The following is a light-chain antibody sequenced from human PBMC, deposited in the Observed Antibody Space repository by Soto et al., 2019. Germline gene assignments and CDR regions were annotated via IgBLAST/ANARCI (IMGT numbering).Light chain of an antibody. CDR3: QHYNIYPWT. J-gene: IGKJ1*01. Sequence: DIQMTQSPSTLSASIGDRVTITCRASQTINNWLAWYQQKPGKAPNLLIYHASNLETGVPSRFSGSAFGTEFTFTISSLQPDDFATYYCQHYNIYPWTFGQGTKVDNK. V-gene: IGKV1-5*01. CDR1: QTINNW. CDR2: HAS.